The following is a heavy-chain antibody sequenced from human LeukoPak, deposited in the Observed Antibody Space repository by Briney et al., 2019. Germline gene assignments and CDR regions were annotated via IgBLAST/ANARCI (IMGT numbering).Heavy chain of an antibody. CDR2: IYYTGRT. J-gene: IGHJ4*02. D-gene: IGHD3-22*01. Sequence: PSETLSLTCTVSGGSTSSSSYYWGWIRQPPGKGLEWIGNIYYTGRTYYNPSLKSRVTISVDTSKNQFSLKLSSVTAADTAVYYCARQGFITMIVVVHFDYWGQGTLVTVSS. V-gene: IGHV4-39*01. CDR3: ARQGFITMIVVVHFDY. CDR1: GGSTSSSSYY.